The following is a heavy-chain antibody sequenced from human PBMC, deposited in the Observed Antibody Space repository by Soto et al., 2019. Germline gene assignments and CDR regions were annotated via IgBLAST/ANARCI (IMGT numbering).Heavy chain of an antibody. CDR3: AKDLYYDSSGYYNPPFDY. CDR2: ISGSGGST. J-gene: IGHJ4*02. Sequence: VSLRLSCAASGFTFSSYAMSWVRQAPGKGLEWVSAISGSGGSTYYADSVKGRFTISRDNSKNTLYLQMNSLRAEDTAVYYCAKDLYYDSSGYYNPPFDYWGQGTLVTVSS. V-gene: IGHV3-23*01. D-gene: IGHD3-22*01. CDR1: GFTFSSYA.